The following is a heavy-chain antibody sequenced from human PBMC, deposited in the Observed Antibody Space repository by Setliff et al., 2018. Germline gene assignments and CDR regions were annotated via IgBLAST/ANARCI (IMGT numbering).Heavy chain of an antibody. CDR3: RYWSYVYKNDY. J-gene: IGHJ4*02. CDR2: INHSGST. Sequence: SETLSLTCAVYGDSFSDYYWSWIRQPPGKGLEWIGEINHSGSTNYNPSLKSRLTISVDASTNQFSLKLYSVTAADTAVYYCRYWSYVYKNDYWAQGTLVTVSS. CDR1: GDSFSDYY. D-gene: IGHD3-16*01. V-gene: IGHV4-34*01.